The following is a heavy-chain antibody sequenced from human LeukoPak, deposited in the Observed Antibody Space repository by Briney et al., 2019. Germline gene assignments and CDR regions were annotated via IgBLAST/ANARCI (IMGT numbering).Heavy chain of an antibody. CDR1: GFTFSSYS. CDR2: ISSSSSYI. Sequence: PGGSLRLSCAASGFTFSSYSMNWVRQAPGKGLEWVSSISSSSSYIYYADSVKGRFTISRDNAKNSLYLQMNSLRAEDTAVYYRAREVHPAYHYYDSSGYYFDYWGQGTLVTVSS. D-gene: IGHD3-22*01. CDR3: AREVHPAYHYYDSSGYYFDY. V-gene: IGHV3-21*01. J-gene: IGHJ4*02.